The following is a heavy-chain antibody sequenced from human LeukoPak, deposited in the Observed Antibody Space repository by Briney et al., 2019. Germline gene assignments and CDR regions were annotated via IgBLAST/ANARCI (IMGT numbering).Heavy chain of an antibody. J-gene: IGHJ6*03. CDR1: GFTFSSYG. CDR3: ARDSSSSWSWGYYYYYMDV. CDR2: ISSSSSYI. D-gene: IGHD6-13*01. Sequence: GGSLRLSCAASGFTFSSYGMHWVRQAPGKGLEWVSSISSSSSYIYYADSVKGRFTISRDNAKNSLYLQMNSLRAEDTAVYYCARDSSSSWSWGYYYYYMDVWGKGTTVTVSS. V-gene: IGHV3-21*01.